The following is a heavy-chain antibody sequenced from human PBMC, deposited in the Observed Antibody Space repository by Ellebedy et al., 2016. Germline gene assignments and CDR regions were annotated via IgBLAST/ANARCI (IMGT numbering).Heavy chain of an antibody. CDR2: LRSDGSRS. V-gene: IGHV3-74*01. Sequence: GESLKISXAASGFTFSTYWMHWVRQAPGKGLVWVSRLRSDGSRSSYADSVKGRFTISRDNAKNSLYLQMNSLRAEDRAVYYCASAIDYWGQGTLVTVSS. J-gene: IGHJ4*02. CDR3: ASAIDY. CDR1: GFTFSTYW.